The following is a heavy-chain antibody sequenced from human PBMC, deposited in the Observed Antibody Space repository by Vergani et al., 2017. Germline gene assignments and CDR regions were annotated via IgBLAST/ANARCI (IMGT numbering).Heavy chain of an antibody. CDR3: ARHTTYTDS. J-gene: IGHJ4*02. Sequence: EVELVQSGAEMRKPGESLKISCKGSEYSFGNDWIGWVRQMPGKGLEWMGIIYPADSDTRYSPSFQGQVTISADKSISTAFLQWDSLKASDTALYYCARHTTYTDSWGQGTLVTVSS. CDR1: EYSFGNDW. D-gene: IGHD1-1*01. CDR2: IYPADSDT. V-gene: IGHV5-51*01.